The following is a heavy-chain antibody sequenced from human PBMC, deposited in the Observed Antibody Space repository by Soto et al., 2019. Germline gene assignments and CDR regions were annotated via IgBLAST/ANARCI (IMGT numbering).Heavy chain of an antibody. CDR3: AKCKLRDCTNCVCRGFDY. J-gene: IGHJ4*02. CDR1: GFTFSSYA. D-gene: IGHD2-8*01. CDR2: ISGSGGST. Sequence: GESLRLSCAASGFTFSSYAMCWVGRTTGKGLVWVSAISGSGGSTYYEDSVQSRFTISRDNSKNKLYLQMKSLTAEYTAVYYCAKCKLRDCTNCVCRGFDYWGQGTLVTFSS. V-gene: IGHV3-23*01.